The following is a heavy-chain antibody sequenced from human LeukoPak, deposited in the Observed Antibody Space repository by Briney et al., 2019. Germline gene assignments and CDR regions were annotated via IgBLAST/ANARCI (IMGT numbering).Heavy chain of an antibody. V-gene: IGHV4-39*07. J-gene: IGHJ3*02. Sequence: PSETLSLTCTVSGGSISSSSYYWGWIRQPPGKGLEWIGSIYYSGSTYYNPSLKSRVTISVDTSKNQFSLKLSSVTAADTAVYYCARGSLKSLRAFDIWGQGTMVTVSS. CDR3: ARGSLKSLRAFDI. CDR2: IYYSGST. CDR1: GGSISSSSYY. D-gene: IGHD3-10*01.